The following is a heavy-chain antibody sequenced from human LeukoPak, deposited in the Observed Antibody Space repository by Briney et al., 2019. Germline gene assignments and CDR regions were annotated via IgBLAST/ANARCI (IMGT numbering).Heavy chain of an antibody. V-gene: IGHV3-30*04. CDR2: ISYDGSNK. Sequence: PGGSLRLSCAASGFTFSSYAMHWVRQAPGKGLEWVAVISYDGSNKYYADSVKGRFTISRDNSKNTLYLQMNSLRAEDTAVYYCARDLSRGYSGYAYYYYGMDVWGQGTTVTVSS. CDR1: GFTFSSYA. CDR3: ARDLSRGYSGYAYYYYGMDV. J-gene: IGHJ6*02. D-gene: IGHD5-12*01.